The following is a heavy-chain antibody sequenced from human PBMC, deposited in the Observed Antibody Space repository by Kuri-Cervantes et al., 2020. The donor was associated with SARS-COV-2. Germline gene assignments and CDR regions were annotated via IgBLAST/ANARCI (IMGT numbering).Heavy chain of an antibody. CDR1: GFTFDDYA. D-gene: IGHD3-3*01. V-gene: IGHV3-9*01. Sequence: GGSLRLSCAASGFTFDDYAMHWVRQAPGKGLEWVSGISWNSGSIGYADSVKGRFTISRDNAKNSLYLQMNSLRAEDTAVYYCARDFTITIFGVVNTRAWFDPWGQGTLVTVSS. CDR2: ISWNSGSI. J-gene: IGHJ5*02. CDR3: ARDFTITIFGVVNTRAWFDP.